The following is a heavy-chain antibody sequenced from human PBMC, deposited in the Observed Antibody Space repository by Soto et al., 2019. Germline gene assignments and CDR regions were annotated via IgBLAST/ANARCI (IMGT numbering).Heavy chain of an antibody. CDR1: GGTFSSYA. J-gene: IGHJ3*02. V-gene: IGHV1-69*13. CDR2: IIPIFGTA. D-gene: IGHD3-9*01. Sequence: SVKVSCKASGGTFSSYAISWVRQAPGQGLEWMGGIIPIFGTANYAQKFQGRVTITADESTSTAYMELSSLRSEDTAVYYCASLAPTIVLRYFDWFRGDAFDIWGQGTMVTGSS. CDR3: ASLAPTIVLRYFDWFRGDAFDI.